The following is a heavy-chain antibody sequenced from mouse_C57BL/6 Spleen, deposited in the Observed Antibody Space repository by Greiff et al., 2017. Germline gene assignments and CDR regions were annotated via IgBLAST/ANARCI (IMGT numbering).Heavy chain of an antibody. J-gene: IGHJ2*01. CDR1: GFTFSDYG. V-gene: IGHV5-17*01. CDR3: ALEPDY. Sequence: DVQLVESGGGLVKPGGSLKLSCAASGFTFSDYGMHWVRQAPEKGLEWVAYISSGSSTIYYAGTVKGRFTISRDNAKNTLFLHMTSLRSEDTAMYYCALEPDYWGQGTTLTVSS. CDR2: ISSGSSTI.